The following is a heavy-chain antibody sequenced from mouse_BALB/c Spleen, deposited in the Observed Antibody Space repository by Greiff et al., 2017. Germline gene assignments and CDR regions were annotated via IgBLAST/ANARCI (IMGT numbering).Heavy chain of an antibody. CDR1: GYTFTSYW. CDR3: AREGYAMDY. CDR2: INPSTGYT. Sequence: VKLMESGAELAKPGASVKMSCKASGYTFTSYWMHWVKQRPGQGLEWIGYINPSTGYTEYNQKFKDKATLTADKSSSTAYMQLSSLTSEDSAVYYCAREGYAMDYWGQGTSVTVSS. J-gene: IGHJ4*01. V-gene: IGHV1-7*01.